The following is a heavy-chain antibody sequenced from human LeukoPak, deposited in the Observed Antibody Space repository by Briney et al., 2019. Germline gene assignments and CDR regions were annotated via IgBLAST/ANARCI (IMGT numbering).Heavy chain of an antibody. D-gene: IGHD5-18*01. Sequence: PSETLSLTCTVSGGSISRYYWSWIRQPPGKGLEWIGYIYYSGSTNYNPSLKSRVTISVDTSKNQFSLKLSSVTAADTAVYYCARLTWDTTMVRYYFDFWGQGTLVTVSS. CDR3: ARLTWDTTMVRYYFDF. CDR2: IYYSGST. CDR1: GGSISRYY. J-gene: IGHJ4*02. V-gene: IGHV4-59*08.